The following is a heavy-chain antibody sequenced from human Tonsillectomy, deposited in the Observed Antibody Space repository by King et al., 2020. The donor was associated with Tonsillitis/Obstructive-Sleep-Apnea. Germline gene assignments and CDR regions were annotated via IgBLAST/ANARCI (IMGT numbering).Heavy chain of an antibody. CDR2: ISDVGRNK. J-gene: IGHJ4*02. Sequence: VQLVESGGGVVQPGRSLRLSCAASGFTFTDYAMHWVRQAPGKGLEWVALISDVGRNKYYADSVRGRFTISRDTSKNTLYLQMNGLRAEDTAVYYCASGKDTATANLDSWGQGTLVSVSS. CDR1: GFTFTDYA. V-gene: IGHV3-30*01. D-gene: IGHD5-18*01. CDR3: ASGKDTATANLDS.